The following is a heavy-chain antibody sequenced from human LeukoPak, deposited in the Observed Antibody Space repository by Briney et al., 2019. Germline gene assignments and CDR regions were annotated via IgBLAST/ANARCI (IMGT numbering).Heavy chain of an antibody. D-gene: IGHD3-3*01. Sequence: ASVKVSRKASGDTFTSNAVSWVRQAPGQGLEWMGRIIPILRTAEYAQKFQGRLTISADRSTSTAYMELSSLRSEDTAVYYCAKGKGFVGHFDFWGQGTLVTVSS. V-gene: IGHV1-69*04. CDR3: AKGKGFVGHFDF. CDR1: GDTFTSNA. CDR2: IIPILRTA. J-gene: IGHJ4*02.